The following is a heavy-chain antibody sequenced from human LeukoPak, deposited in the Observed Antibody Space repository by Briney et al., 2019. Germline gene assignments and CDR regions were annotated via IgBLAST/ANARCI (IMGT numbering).Heavy chain of an antibody. CDR3: ATNYYYYYYMDV. J-gene: IGHJ6*03. V-gene: IGHV3-11*04. CDR1: GFTFSDYY. Sequence: GGSLRLSCAASGFTFSDYYMSWIRQAPGKGLEWVSYISSSGSTIYYADSVKGRFTISRDNAKNSLYLQMNSLRAEDTAVYYCATNYYYYYYMDVWGKGTTVTVSS. CDR2: ISSSGSTI.